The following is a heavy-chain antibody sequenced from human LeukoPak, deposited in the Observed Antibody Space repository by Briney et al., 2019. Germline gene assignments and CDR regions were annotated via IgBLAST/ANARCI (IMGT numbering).Heavy chain of an antibody. V-gene: IGHV4-61*01. D-gene: IGHD7-27*01. CDR1: GGSVNTDSYY. CDR3: ASRKLGNDY. J-gene: IGHJ4*02. Sequence: SETLSLTCNVSGGSVNTDSYYWGWIRQSPGKGLEWIGYIYHTGSTSYSPSLKSRVTISADTSQNQFSLKLSSVTAADTAVYYCASRKLGNDYWGQGTLVTVSS. CDR2: IYHTGST.